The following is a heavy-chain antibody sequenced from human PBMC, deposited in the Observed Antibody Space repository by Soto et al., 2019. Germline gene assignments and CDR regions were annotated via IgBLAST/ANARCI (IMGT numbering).Heavy chain of an antibody. Sequence: LRLSCTASGFTFMNYGMHWVRQGPGKGLEWVSLISYEGGNKYYADSVKGRFTISRDNSKDTVYLQMNSLRVDDTAVYYCAKAMYTSSWYPIDYWGPGTLVTVS. CDR1: GFTFMNYG. CDR2: ISYEGGNK. D-gene: IGHD6-13*01. J-gene: IGHJ4*02. CDR3: AKAMYTSSWYPIDY. V-gene: IGHV3-30*18.